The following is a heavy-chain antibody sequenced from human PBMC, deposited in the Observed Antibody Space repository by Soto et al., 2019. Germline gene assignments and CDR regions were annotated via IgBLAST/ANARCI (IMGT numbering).Heavy chain of an antibody. CDR3: ARDRRDELGISAFDI. CDR1: GFTFSSYE. CDR2: ISSSGSTI. Sequence: GGSLRLSCAASGFTFSSYEMNWVRQAPGKGLEWVSYISSSGSTIYYADSVKGRFTISRDNAKNSLYLQMNSLRAEDTAVYYCARDRRDELGISAFDIWGQGTMVTVSS. D-gene: IGHD7-27*01. J-gene: IGHJ3*02. V-gene: IGHV3-48*03.